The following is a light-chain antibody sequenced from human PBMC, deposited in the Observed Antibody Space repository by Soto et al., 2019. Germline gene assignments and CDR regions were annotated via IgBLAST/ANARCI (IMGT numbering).Light chain of an antibody. CDR3: QSYDSSLSGSVV. J-gene: IGLJ2*01. CDR1: SSNIGAGYD. Sequence: QSVLTQPPSVSGAPGQRVTIACTGSSSNIGAGYDVHWYQQLPGTAPKLLIYDNTNRPSGVPDRFSGSKSGSSASLAITGLQAEDEADYYFQSYDSSLSGSVVFGGGTKLTVL. V-gene: IGLV1-40*01. CDR2: DNT.